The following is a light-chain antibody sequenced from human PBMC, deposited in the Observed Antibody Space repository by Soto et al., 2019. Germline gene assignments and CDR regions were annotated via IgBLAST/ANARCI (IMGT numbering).Light chain of an antibody. CDR1: QSVINY. Sequence: EVVLTQSPGTLSLSPGERVTLSCRASQSVINYLGWYQQKPGQAPRLLIYGVSSRATGIPDRFSGSGSGTDFTLTISRLEPEDFAVYYCHQYGSSHSFGQGTKLEIK. J-gene: IGKJ2*03. CDR3: HQYGSSHS. CDR2: GVS. V-gene: IGKV3-20*01.